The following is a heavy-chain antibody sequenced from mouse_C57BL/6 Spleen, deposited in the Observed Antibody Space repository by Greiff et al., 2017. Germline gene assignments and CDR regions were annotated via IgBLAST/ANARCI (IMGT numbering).Heavy chain of an antibody. CDR3: TRRLRDYFDY. V-gene: IGHV1-15*01. CDR1: GYTFTDYE. Sequence: VKLQQSGAELVRPGASVTLSCKASGYTFTDYEMHWVKQTPVHGLEWIGAIDPETGGTAYNQKFKGKAILTADKSSSTAYMELRSLTSEDSAVYYCTRRLRDYFDYWGQGTTLTVSS. D-gene: IGHD1-2*01. CDR2: IDPETGGT. J-gene: IGHJ2*01.